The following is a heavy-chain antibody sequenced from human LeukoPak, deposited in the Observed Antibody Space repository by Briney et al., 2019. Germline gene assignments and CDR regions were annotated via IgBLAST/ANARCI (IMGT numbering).Heavy chain of an antibody. V-gene: IGHV1-2*02. J-gene: IGHJ5*02. CDR3: ARSPYDSGSYVSAP. D-gene: IGHD3-10*01. Sequence: ASVKVSCKASGSFTGEYVHWVRQAPGQGLEWLGWINPDTGGTSFAQKFQGRVTMAGDTSISTAYMELSRLTSDDTAVYYCARSPYDSGSYVSAPWGQGTQVTVSS. CDR2: INPDTGGT. CDR1: GSFTGEY.